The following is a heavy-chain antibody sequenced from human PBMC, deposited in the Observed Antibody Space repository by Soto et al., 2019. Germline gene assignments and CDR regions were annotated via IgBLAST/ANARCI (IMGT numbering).Heavy chain of an antibody. Sequence: QITLKESGPTLVKPTQTLTLTCTFSGFSLDTTGVGVGWIRQPPGKALEWLALIYWHDDKRYSPSLKSRLTIPKDTSKNQVVLTMTNMDPVDTATYYCTHRLIGHNGMDVWGQGTTVTVSS. J-gene: IGHJ6*02. CDR3: THRLIGHNGMDV. V-gene: IGHV2-5*01. CDR1: GFSLDTTGVG. CDR2: IYWHDDK.